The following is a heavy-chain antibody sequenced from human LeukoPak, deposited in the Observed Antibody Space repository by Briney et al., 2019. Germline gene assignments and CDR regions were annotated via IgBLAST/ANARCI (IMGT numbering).Heavy chain of an antibody. CDR3: ATRGSIAVAGKGANFGY. CDR2: MYHTGST. CDR1: GYSMSSGYY. V-gene: IGHV4-38-2*02. Sequence: PSETLSLTCTVSGYSMSSGYYWGWIRQPPERGLEWIGSMYHTGSTYYNPSLKSRVTISLDTSKNQFSLKLSPVTAADTAVYYCATRGSIAVAGKGANFGYWGQGTLVTVSS. J-gene: IGHJ4*02. D-gene: IGHD6-19*01.